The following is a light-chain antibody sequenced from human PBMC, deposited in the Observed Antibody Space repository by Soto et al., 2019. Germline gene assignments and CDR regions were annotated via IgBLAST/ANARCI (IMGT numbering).Light chain of an antibody. J-gene: IGLJ1*01. CDR1: SGDVGGYYY. V-gene: IGLV2-14*01. CDR3: SSYTAGGTI. Sequence: QSVLTQPASVSGSPGQSITISCTGTSGDVGGYYYVSWYQQLPGKAPKLMISEVSNRPPGVSNRFSGSKSGNTASLTISGLQAEDEADYYCSSYTAGGTIFGTGTKVTVL. CDR2: EVS.